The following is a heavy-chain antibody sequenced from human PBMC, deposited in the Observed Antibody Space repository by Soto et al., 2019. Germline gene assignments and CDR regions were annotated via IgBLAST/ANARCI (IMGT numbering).Heavy chain of an antibody. Sequence: GGSLRLCCAASGFTFSSYAMSWVRQAPGKGLEWVSAISGSGGSTYYADSVKGRFTISRDNSKNTLYLQMNSLRAEDTAVYYCAKDWRYFDWLPRGFDPWGQGTLVTVSS. J-gene: IGHJ5*02. CDR3: AKDWRYFDWLPRGFDP. CDR1: GFTFSSYA. V-gene: IGHV3-23*01. D-gene: IGHD3-9*01. CDR2: ISGSGGST.